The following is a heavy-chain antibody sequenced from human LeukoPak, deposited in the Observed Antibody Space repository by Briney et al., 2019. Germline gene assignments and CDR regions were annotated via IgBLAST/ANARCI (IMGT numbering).Heavy chain of an antibody. J-gene: IGHJ3*01. CDR1: GFTFSSYA. CDR2: ISGSGGST. D-gene: IGHD1-26*01. Sequence: PGGSLRLSCAASGFTFSSYAMSWVRQAPGKGLEWVSAISGSGGSTYYADSVKGRFTISRDNAKNSLYLQMNSLRAEDTAVYYCARDHKSSGSFISRAFDFWGQGTMVTVSS. V-gene: IGHV3-23*01. CDR3: ARDHKSSGSFISRAFDF.